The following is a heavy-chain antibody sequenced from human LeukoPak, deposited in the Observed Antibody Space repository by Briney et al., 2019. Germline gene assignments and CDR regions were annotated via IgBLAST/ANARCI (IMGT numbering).Heavy chain of an antibody. J-gene: IGHJ4*02. CDR2: ISSSSSNI. D-gene: IGHD1-26*01. V-gene: IGHV3-21*01. CDR1: GFTFSSYS. Sequence: GGSLRLSCAASGFTFSSYSMNWVRQAPGKGLEWGSSISSSSSNIYYADSVKGRFTISRDNAKNSLYLQMNSLRAEDTAVYYCAREDMRSGSYSDYWGQGTLVTVSS. CDR3: AREDMRSGSYSDY.